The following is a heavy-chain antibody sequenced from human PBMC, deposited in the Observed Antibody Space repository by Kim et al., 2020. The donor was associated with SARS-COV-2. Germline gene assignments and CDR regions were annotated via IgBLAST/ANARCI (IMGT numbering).Heavy chain of an antibody. Sequence: GGSLRLSCAASGFTFSSYAMSWVRQAPGKGLEWVSAISGSGGSTYYADSVKGRFTISRDNSKNTLYLQMNSLRAEDTAVYYCAKDEEYSSGWYAGGKKYYFEYWGQGTLVTVSS. CDR3: AKDEEYSSGWYAGGKKYYFEY. CDR2: ISGSGGST. J-gene: IGHJ4*02. V-gene: IGHV3-23*01. CDR1: GFTFSSYA. D-gene: IGHD6-19*01.